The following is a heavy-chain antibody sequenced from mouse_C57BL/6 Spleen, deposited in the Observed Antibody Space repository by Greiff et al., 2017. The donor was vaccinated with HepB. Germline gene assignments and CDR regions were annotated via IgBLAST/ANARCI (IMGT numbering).Heavy chain of an antibody. CDR3: AKGSDAIDY. V-gene: IGHV1-82*01. D-gene: IGHD1-3*01. CDR1: GYAFSSSW. J-gene: IGHJ2*01. CDR2: IYPGDGDT. Sequence: VQLVESGPELVKPGASVKISCKASGYAFSSSWMNWVKQRPGQGLEWIGRIYPGDGDTNYNGKFKGKATLTADQSSSTAYMQLSSLTSEDSAVSFCAKGSDAIDYWGQGTTLTVSS.